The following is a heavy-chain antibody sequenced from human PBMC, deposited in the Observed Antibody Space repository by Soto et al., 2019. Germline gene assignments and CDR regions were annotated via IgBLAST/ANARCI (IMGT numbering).Heavy chain of an antibody. CDR2: INHDGSEM. Sequence: EVQVVESGGGSVQPGGSLRLSCTVSGFPFSGYLMDWVRQAPGKGLEWVANINHDGSEMYYGDSVKGRFTISRDNARNSLYLQMNSLRVEDTAAYYCARGLVDMWCQGTMVTVSS. V-gene: IGHV3-7*05. J-gene: IGHJ3*02. D-gene: IGHD3-10*01. CDR1: GFPFSGYL. CDR3: ARGLVDM.